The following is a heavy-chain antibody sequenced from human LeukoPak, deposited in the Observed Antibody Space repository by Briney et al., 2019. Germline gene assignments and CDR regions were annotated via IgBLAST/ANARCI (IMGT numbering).Heavy chain of an antibody. Sequence: SETLSLACTVSGGSISSYYWSWIRQPPGKGLEWIGYIYYSGSTNYNPSLKSRVTISVDTSKNQFSLKLSSVTAADTAVYYCARGPPLQPHYGSGSYYIKGYWYFDLWGRGTLVTVSS. CDR1: GGSISSYY. CDR3: ARGPPLQPHYGSGSYYIKGYWYFDL. V-gene: IGHV4-59*01. J-gene: IGHJ2*01. CDR2: IYYSGST. D-gene: IGHD3-10*01.